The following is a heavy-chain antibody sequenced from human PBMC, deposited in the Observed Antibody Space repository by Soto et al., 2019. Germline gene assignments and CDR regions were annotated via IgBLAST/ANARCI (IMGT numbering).Heavy chain of an antibody. Sequence: SETLSLTCSVSSGSISSSSYYWGWIRQPPGKGLEWIGSIYYSGSTYYNPSLKSRVTISVDTSKNQFSLKLSSVTAADTAVYYCARLGYRGYSSRYYYGMDVWGQGTTVTVSS. J-gene: IGHJ6*02. CDR1: SGSISSSSYY. D-gene: IGHD5-18*01. CDR2: IYYSGST. CDR3: ARLGYRGYSSRYYYGMDV. V-gene: IGHV4-39*01.